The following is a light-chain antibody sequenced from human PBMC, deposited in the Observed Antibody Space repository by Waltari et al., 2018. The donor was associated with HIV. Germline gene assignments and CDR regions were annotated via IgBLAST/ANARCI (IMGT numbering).Light chain of an antibody. CDR2: EGN. Sequence: QSALTQPASVSGSPGQSITISCTASSSDVGTYSLVSWYQHHPGKPPKLMIYEGNKRPSGVSNRFSGSKSGNTASLTISGLQAEDEADYYCSSYTSFSTVLFGGGTKLTVL. CDR1: SSDVGTYSL. V-gene: IGLV2-23*03. CDR3: SSYTSFSTVL. J-gene: IGLJ2*01.